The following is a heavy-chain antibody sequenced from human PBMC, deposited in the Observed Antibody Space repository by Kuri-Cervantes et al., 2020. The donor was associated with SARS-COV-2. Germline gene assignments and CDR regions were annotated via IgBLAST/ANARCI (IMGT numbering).Heavy chain of an antibody. Sequence: SETLSLTCTVSRGSISSSSYYWGWIRQPPGKGLEWIGSIYYTGNTYYNPSLNSRVTMSVDTSKNQFSLKLSSVTAADTAVYYCARVNWGFDYWGQGTLVTVSS. CDR3: ARVNWGFDY. D-gene: IGHD7-27*01. CDR2: IYYTGNT. J-gene: IGHJ4*02. CDR1: RGSISSSSYY. V-gene: IGHV4-39*07.